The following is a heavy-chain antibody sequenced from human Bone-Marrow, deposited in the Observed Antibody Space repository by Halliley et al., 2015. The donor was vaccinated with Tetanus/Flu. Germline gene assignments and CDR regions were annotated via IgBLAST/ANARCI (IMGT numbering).Heavy chain of an antibody. J-gene: IGHJ4*02. Sequence: GLVKPSGTLSLTCAVSGGYINSSNWWSWVRQPPGKGLEWIGEIYHSGSTNYNPSLKSRVTISIDKSKNQFSLKPTSVTAADTAVYYCARDGASAWAYYFNYWGQGILVTVSS. V-gene: IGHV4-4*02. CDR2: IYHSGST. CDR3: ARDGASAWAYYFNY. D-gene: IGHD6-19*01. CDR1: GGYINSSNW.